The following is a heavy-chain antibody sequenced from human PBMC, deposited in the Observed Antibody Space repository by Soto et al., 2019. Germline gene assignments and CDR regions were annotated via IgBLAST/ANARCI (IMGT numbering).Heavy chain of an antibody. Sequence: SDSLAATCPVSGGSISSGEFYWSWVSEPPGKGLESIAYIYYSGNTYYNPSLKSRVTISLDTSKNKFSLVLSSVTAADTAVYYCARLARRRAPTLYFAPWGQPTLVNFPS. CDR3: ARLARRRAPTLYFAP. V-gene: IGHV4-30-4*02. D-gene: IGHD6-6*01. J-gene: IGHJ4*02. CDR1: GGSISSGEFY. CDR2: IYYSGNT.